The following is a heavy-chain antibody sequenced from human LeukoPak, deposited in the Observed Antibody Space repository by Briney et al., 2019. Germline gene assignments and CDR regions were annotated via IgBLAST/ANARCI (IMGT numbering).Heavy chain of an antibody. CDR1: GGSISSSSYY. Sequence: SETLSLTCTVSGGSISSSSYYWGWIRQPPGKGLEWIGTVYYSGSTYYNPSLNSRVTMSVDTSKNQLSLKLSSVTAADTAVYYCARVCGDQDAFDIWGQGTMVTVSS. CDR3: ARVCGDQDAFDI. J-gene: IGHJ3*02. V-gene: IGHV4-39*07. D-gene: IGHD4-17*01. CDR2: VYYSGST.